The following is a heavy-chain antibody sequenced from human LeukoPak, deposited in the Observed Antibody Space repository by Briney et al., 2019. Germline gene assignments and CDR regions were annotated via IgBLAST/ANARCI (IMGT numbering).Heavy chain of an antibody. CDR1: GGSISSGDYY. V-gene: IGHV4-30-4*01. CDR2: IYYSGST. Sequence: PSQTLSLTCTVSGGSISSGDYYWSWIRQPPGKGLEWIGYIYYSGSTYYNPSLKSRVTISVDTSKNQFSLKLSSVTAADTAVYYCARQLLLDYYYYGMDVWGQGTTVTVSS. J-gene: IGHJ6*02. D-gene: IGHD2-15*01. CDR3: ARQLLLDYYYYGMDV.